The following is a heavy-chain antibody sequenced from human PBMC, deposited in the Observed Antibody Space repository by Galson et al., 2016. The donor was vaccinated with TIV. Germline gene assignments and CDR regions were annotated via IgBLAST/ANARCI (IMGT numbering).Heavy chain of an antibody. J-gene: IGHJ4*02. V-gene: IGHV5-51*01. CDR2: IYPADSET. D-gene: IGHD5-12*01. CDR1: GYSFTRYW. CDR3: ARLGHGFSAYPAY. Sequence: QSGAEVKKPGESLKISCKGSGYSFTRYWIGWVRQMPGKGLEWMGIIYPADSETRYSPSFQGQVTISADQSITTAYLQWSSLKASDTAIYFCARLGHGFSAYPAYWGQGTLVTVSS.